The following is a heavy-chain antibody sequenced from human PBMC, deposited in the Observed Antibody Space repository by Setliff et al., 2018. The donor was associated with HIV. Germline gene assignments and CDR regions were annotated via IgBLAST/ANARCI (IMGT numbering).Heavy chain of an antibody. J-gene: IGHJ3*02. CDR3: AGLLWFGESPPCAFDI. Sequence: SGPTLVNPTPALTLTCTFSGFSLSTSGVGVGWIRQTPGKALEWLALIYWDDDKRYSPSLKSRLTITKDTSKNQVVLTMTNMDPVDTATYYCAGLLWFGESPPCAFDIWGQGTMVTVSS. D-gene: IGHD3-10*01. CDR2: IYWDDDK. V-gene: IGHV2-5*02. CDR1: GFSLSTSGVG.